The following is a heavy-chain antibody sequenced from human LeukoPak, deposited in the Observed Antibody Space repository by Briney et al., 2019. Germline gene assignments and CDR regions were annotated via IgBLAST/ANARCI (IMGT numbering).Heavy chain of an antibody. Sequence: GESLKISCKGSGYSFTSYWIGWVRQMPGKGLEWMGIIYPGDSDTRYSPSFQGQVTISADKSISTAYLQWSSLKASDTAMYYCARHRIGYCSGGSCYGIDYWGQGTLVTVSS. V-gene: IGHV5-51*01. D-gene: IGHD2-15*01. CDR1: GYSFTSYW. CDR3: ARHRIGYCSGGSCYGIDY. J-gene: IGHJ4*02. CDR2: IYPGDSDT.